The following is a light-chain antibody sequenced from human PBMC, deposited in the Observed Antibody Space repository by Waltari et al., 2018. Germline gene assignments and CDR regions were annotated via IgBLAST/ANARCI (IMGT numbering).Light chain of an antibody. CDR1: QSSRSN. J-gene: IGKJ1*01. CDR2: GAS. Sequence: EIVMTQSPATLAAFPGERATLSCSASQSSRSNLAWYQHKPGQAPRRLIYGASTRATGIPARFSGSGSGTEFALTISSLQSEDFAVYFCQQYDNWLGTFGQGTKVEIK. CDR3: QQYDNWLGT. V-gene: IGKV3-15*01.